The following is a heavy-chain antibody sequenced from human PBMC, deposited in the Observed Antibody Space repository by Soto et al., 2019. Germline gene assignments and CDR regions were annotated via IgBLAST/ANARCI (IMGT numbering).Heavy chain of an antibody. Sequence: SETLTLTCTVSGGSISSGGYYWSWFRQHPGKGLEWIGYIYYSGSTYYNPSLKSRVTISVDTSKNQFSLKLSSVTAADTAVYYCARWPQLEPRFDYWGQGTLVTVS. CDR1: GGSISSGGYY. CDR2: IYYSGST. D-gene: IGHD1-1*01. V-gene: IGHV4-31*03. J-gene: IGHJ4*02. CDR3: ARWPQLEPRFDY.